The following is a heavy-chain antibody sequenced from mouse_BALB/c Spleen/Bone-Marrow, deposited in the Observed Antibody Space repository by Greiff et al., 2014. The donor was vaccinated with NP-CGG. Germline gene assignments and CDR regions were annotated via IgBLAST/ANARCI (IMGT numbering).Heavy chain of an antibody. CDR2: INPSNGGT. V-gene: IGHV1S81*02. D-gene: IGHD4-1*01. CDR3: TRGRTWDFDY. CDR1: GYTFTSYY. Sequence: QVQLQQSGAELVKPGASVKLSCKASGYTFTSYYMYWVKQRPGQGLEWIGEINPSNGGTNFNEKFKSRATLTVDKSSSTAYMQLSSPTSEDSAVYYCTRGRTWDFDYWGQGTTLTVSS. J-gene: IGHJ2*01.